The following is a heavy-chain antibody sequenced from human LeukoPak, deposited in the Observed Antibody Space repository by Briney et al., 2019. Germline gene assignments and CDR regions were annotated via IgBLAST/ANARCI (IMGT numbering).Heavy chain of an antibody. D-gene: IGHD1-26*01. Sequence: GRSLILSCAASGFTFSNYAMHWVRQAPGKGLEWVSVISYEGSKKYYADSVKGRFTISRDNSKNTVHLQMNSLSTEDTAVYYCAKDRAEATRRSLDYWGQGTLVTVSS. J-gene: IGHJ4*02. CDR1: GFTFSNYA. V-gene: IGHV3-30*04. CDR3: AKDRAEATRRSLDY. CDR2: ISYEGSKK.